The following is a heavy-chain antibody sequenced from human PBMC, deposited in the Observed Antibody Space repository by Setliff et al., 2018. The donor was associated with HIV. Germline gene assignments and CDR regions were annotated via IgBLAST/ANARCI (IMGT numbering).Heavy chain of an antibody. CDR2: TTNKADSYNT. J-gene: IGHJ3*02. V-gene: IGHV3-72*01. Sequence: PGGSLRLSCAASGFTFSDHYMDWVRQAPGKGLEWVGRTTNKADSYNTNYAASVKGRFTIARDDSKKSLYLQMNSLKIEDTAVYYCARGGGGYYYVGAVDIWGRGTVVTVSS. D-gene: IGHD3-22*01. CDR1: GFTFSDHY. CDR3: ARGGGGYYYVGAVDI.